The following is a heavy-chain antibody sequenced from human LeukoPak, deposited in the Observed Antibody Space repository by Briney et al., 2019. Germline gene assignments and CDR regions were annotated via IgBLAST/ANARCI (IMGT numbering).Heavy chain of an antibody. CDR1: GFSFSTYN. CDR2: ISSSSSYI. CDR3: TRDLRGYSGHGPPIPIY. J-gene: IGHJ4*02. V-gene: IGHV3-21*01. Sequence: GGSLRLSCAASGFSFSTYNMDWVRQAPGRGLEWVSSISSSSSYIFYVDSVKGRFTISRDNAKNSLYLQMNTLRAEDTAVYYCTRDLRGYSGHGPPIPIYWGQGTLVTVSS. D-gene: IGHD5-12*01.